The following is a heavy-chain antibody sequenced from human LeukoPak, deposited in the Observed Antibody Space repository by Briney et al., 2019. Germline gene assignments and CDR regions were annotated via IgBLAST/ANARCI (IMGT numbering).Heavy chain of an antibody. Sequence: ASVKVSCKASGYTFTGYYMHWVRQAPGQGLEWMGGIIPIFDRPNYAQKFEGRVTITADKSTNTTYMEISSLTSDDTAVYYCARDARWELRAFDVWGRGTMVIVSS. CDR1: GYTFTGYY. V-gene: IGHV1-69*06. CDR2: IIPIFDRP. D-gene: IGHD1-26*01. CDR3: ARDARWELRAFDV. J-gene: IGHJ3*01.